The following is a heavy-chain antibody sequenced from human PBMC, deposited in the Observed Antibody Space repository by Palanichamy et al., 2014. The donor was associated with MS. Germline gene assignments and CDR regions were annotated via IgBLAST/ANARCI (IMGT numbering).Heavy chain of an antibody. CDR1: GDSISSSH. J-gene: IGHJ3*02. Sequence: QVQLQESGPGLVKTSETLSLTCSVSGDSISSSHWSWIRQPPEKGLELIGSVFYTGGTNYSPSLKSRVSISVDTSKNQITLNLRSVTAADTAVYYCAGTKTSLADTIAGALHIWGLGTMVTVSS. V-gene: IGHV4-59*01. CDR3: AGTKTSLADTIAGALHI. D-gene: IGHD6-19*01. CDR2: VFYTGGT.